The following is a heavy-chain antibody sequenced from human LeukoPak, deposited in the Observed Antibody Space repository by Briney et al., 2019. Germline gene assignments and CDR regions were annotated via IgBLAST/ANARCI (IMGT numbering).Heavy chain of an antibody. D-gene: IGHD3-3*01. CDR3: ASATEIRLLEWSPFDY. CDR1: GYTFTSYG. CDR2: ISAYNGNT. Sequence: ASVKVSCKASGYTFTSYGISWVRQAPGQGLEWMGWISAYNGNTNYAQKLQGRVTMTTDTSTSTAYMELRSLRSDDTAVYYCASATEIRLLEWSPFDYWGQGTLVTVSS. J-gene: IGHJ4*02. V-gene: IGHV1-18*01.